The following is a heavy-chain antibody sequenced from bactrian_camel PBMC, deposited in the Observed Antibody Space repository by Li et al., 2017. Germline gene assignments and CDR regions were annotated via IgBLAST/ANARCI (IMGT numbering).Heavy chain of an antibody. CDR1: NYWPSSRKC. V-gene: IGHV3S54*01. D-gene: IGHD2*01. CDR2: ITDDGTRT. J-gene: IGHJ4*01. Sequence: HVQLVESGGGSVQVGGSLRLSCKWNYWPSSRKCLAWFRQFPGKEREGVAAITDDGTRTLYVDSVKGRFTINRDIVESTLYLRMNSLTAEDSAMYYCGYRSGTYCFRDFTSTGQGTQVTVS.